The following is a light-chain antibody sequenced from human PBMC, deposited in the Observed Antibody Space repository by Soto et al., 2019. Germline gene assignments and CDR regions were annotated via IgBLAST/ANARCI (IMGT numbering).Light chain of an antibody. CDR2: KAS. Sequence: DIQTTQSPSGLSESVVERVTMTCRASQSISSWLAWYQQKPGKAPKLLIYKASSLESGVPSRFTGSGSGTEFTLTISSLQHDEFATYYCQQYNSYSWTFGQGTKVDIK. CDR1: QSISSW. J-gene: IGKJ1*01. CDR3: QQYNSYSWT. V-gene: IGKV1-5*03.